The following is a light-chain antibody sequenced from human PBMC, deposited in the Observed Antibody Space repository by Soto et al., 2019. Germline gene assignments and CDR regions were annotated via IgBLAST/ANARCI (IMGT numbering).Light chain of an antibody. CDR2: GAS. Sequence: IVLTQSPGTLSLSPGERATLSCRASQSVSSNYLAWYQQKPGQGPRLLIFGASSRLTGIPDRFSGSGSGTDVTLTISRLEPEDVGVYYCQQYGSSPRIFGQGTKVEIK. CDR3: QQYGSSPRI. J-gene: IGKJ2*02. CDR1: QSVSSNY. V-gene: IGKV3-20*01.